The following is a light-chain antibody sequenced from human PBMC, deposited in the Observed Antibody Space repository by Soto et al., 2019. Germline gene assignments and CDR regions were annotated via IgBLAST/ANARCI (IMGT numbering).Light chain of an antibody. CDR1: SSDVGGYDS. CDR2: EVS. CDR3: SSFTSSITYV. Sequence: QSVLTQPASVSGSPGLSITISCTGTSSDVGGYDSVSWYQQHPGKAPQLMIYEVSNRPSGVSNRFSGSKSDNTASLTISGLQAEDEADYYCSSFTSSITYVFGTGTKLTVL. V-gene: IGLV2-14*01. J-gene: IGLJ1*01.